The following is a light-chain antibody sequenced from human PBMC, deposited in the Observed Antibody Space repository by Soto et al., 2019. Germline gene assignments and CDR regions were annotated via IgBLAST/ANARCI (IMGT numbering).Light chain of an antibody. Sequence: EIVLTQSPGTLSLSPGERATLSCRASQSVSSSYLAWYQQKPGQAPRHLVYDASSRATGIPDRFSGSWSGTDFPLTISRLEPEDFAVYYCQQYGSSPRGFGQGTKLEIK. V-gene: IGKV3-20*01. CDR2: DAS. CDR3: QQYGSSPRG. CDR1: QSVSSSY. J-gene: IGKJ2*03.